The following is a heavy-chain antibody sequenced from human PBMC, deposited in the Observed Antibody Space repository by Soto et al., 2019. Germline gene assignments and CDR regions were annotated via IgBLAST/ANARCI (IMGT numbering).Heavy chain of an antibody. D-gene: IGHD3-10*01. V-gene: IGHV2-5*02. Sequence: KESGPTLVKPTQTLTLTCTFSGFSLSTSGVGVGWIRQPPGKGLEWLALIYWDDDKRYSPSLKSRLTITKDTSKNQVVLTMTNMDPVDTATYYCAHRYLAVRGVIEFDYWGQGTLVTVSS. CDR2: IYWDDDK. J-gene: IGHJ4*02. CDR3: AHRYLAVRGVIEFDY. CDR1: GFSLSTSGVG.